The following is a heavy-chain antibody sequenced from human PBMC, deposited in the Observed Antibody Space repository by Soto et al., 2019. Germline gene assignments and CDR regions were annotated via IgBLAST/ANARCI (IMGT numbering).Heavy chain of an antibody. CDR1: GGSISSYY. V-gene: IGHV4-59*01. D-gene: IGHD1-26*01. CDR3: ARGCGGYFRH. Sequence: QVQLQESGPGLVKPSETLSLTCTVSGGSISSYYWSWIRQPPGKGLEWIGYIYYSGSTNSNPSLRXRLPISVATPKNPFSRKLSSVTAADTAVYYCARGCGGYFRHWGQGTLVTVSS. J-gene: IGHJ1*01. CDR2: IYYSGST.